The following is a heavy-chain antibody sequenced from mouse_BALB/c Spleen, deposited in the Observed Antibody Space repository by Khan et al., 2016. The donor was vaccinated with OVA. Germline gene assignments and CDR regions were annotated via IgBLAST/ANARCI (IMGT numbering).Heavy chain of an antibody. CDR3: ERGLGRGLDY. Sequence: QIQLVQSGPELKKPGETVRISCKASGYTFTTAGMQWVQKMPGKGLKWIGWINTHSGVPKYAEDFKGRFAFSLETSASPASLQISNLKTEDTATYCSERGLGRGLDYWGEGTTLTVAS. CDR2: INTHSGVP. V-gene: IGHV9-4*02. J-gene: IGHJ2*01. D-gene: IGHD4-1*01. CDR1: GYTFTTAG.